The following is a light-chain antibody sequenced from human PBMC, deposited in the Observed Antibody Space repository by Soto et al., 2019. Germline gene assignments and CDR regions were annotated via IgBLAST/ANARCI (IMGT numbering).Light chain of an antibody. Sequence: DIQMTQSPSSLSASVGDRVTITCRASQSISSYLNWYQQKPGKAPKLLIYAASSLQSGVPSRFSGSGSGTDFTLTISSLQPDDFATYYCQKYGSYPWAFGQGTRVEV. V-gene: IGKV1-39*01. CDR3: QKYGSYPWA. J-gene: IGKJ1*01. CDR2: AAS. CDR1: QSISSY.